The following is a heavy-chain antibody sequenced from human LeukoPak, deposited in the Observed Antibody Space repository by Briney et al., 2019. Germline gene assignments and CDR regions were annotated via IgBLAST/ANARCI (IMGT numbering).Heavy chain of an antibody. CDR2: IYYSGST. CDR1: GGSISSYY. CDR3: ARDTSIAAACIDY. D-gene: IGHD6-13*01. V-gene: IGHV4-59*01. J-gene: IGHJ4*02. Sequence: SETLSLTCTVSGGSISSYYWSWIRQPPGKGLEWIGHIYYSGSTNYNPSLKSRVTISADTSKNQFSLKLSSLTAADTAVYYCARDTSIAAACIDYWGQGTLVTVSS.